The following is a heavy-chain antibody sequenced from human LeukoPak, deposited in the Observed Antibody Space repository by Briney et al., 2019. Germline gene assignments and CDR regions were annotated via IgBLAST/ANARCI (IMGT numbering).Heavy chain of an antibody. CDR3: ARRGSRWPGPAAFDI. CDR2: IYTSGST. D-gene: IGHD3-16*01. J-gene: IGHJ3*02. CDR1: GGSISSYY. V-gene: IGHV4-4*07. Sequence: SETLSLTCTVSGGSISSYYWSWIRQPAGKGLEWIGRIYTSGSTNYNPSLKSRVTMSVDTSENQFSLKLSSVTAADTAVYYCARRGSRWPGPAAFDIWGQGTMVTVSS.